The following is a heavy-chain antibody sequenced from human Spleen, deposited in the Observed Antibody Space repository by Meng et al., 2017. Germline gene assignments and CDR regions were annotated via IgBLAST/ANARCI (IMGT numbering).Heavy chain of an antibody. J-gene: IGHJ3*02. Sequence: SETLSLTCAVYGGSFSGYYWSWIRQPPGKGLEWIGEINHSGSTNYNPSLKSRVTISVDMSKNQFSLKLSSVTAADTAVYYCARGRVRVRRTPDAFEIWGQGTMVTVSS. V-gene: IGHV4-34*01. D-gene: IGHD2-2*01. CDR1: GGSFSGYY. CDR3: ARGRVRVRRTPDAFEI. CDR2: INHSGST.